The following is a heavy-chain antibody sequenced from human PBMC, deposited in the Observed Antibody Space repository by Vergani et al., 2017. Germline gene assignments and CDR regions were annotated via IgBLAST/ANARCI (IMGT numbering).Heavy chain of an antibody. CDR1: GDSISSSHW. Sequence: QVQLQESGPGLVKPLGTVSLTCAVSGDSISSSHWWPWVRQPPGKGLEWIGETYHSGTTNYNPSLQSRVTISVDKSKNQFSLRLSSVTAADTAIYYCARVDTGHSSGGWFDPWGQGTLVTVSS. CDR2: TYHSGTT. CDR3: ARVDTGHSSGGWFDP. J-gene: IGHJ5*02. D-gene: IGHD6-19*01. V-gene: IGHV4-4*03.